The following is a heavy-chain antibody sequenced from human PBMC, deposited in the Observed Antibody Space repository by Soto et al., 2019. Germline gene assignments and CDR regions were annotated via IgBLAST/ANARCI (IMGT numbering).Heavy chain of an antibody. J-gene: IGHJ6*02. V-gene: IGHV5-10-1*01. Sequence: GESLKSSCKGSGYSFTSYWISWVRQMPGKGLEWMGRIDPSDSYTNYSPSFQGHVTISADKSISTAYLQWSSLKASDTAMYYCARGTAAAGDPYYYGMDVWGQGTTVTVSS. CDR3: ARGTAAAGDPYYYGMDV. D-gene: IGHD6-13*01. CDR1: GYSFTSYW. CDR2: IDPSDSYT.